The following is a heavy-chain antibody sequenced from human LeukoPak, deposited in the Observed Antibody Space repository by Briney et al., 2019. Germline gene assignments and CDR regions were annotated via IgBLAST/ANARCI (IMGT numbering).Heavy chain of an antibody. CDR2: TRNKANGYTT. V-gene: IGHV3-72*01. CDR1: GFTLSDHY. CDR3: ARGEVGHCTTTTCYGFDY. J-gene: IGHJ4*02. Sequence: GGSLRLSCAAFGFTLSDHYMDWVRQAPGKGLEWVGRTRNKANGYTTEYAASVRGRFTISRDDSKSSLHLQMNSLKTEDTAVYYCARGEVGHCTTTTCYGFDYWGQGTLVTVSS. D-gene: IGHD2-2*01.